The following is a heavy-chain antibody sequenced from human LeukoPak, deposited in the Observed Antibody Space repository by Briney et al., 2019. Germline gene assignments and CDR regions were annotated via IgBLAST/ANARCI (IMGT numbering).Heavy chain of an antibody. CDR1: RGSISSSSYY. D-gene: IGHD6-13*01. Sequence: SETLSLTCTVSRGSISSSSYYWGWIRQPPGKGLEWIGSIYHSGSTYYNPSLKSRVTISVDTSKNQFSLKLSSVTAADTAVYYCARGRFGEAAAADFRYYEYYHMDVWGRGTTVTVSS. V-gene: IGHV4-39*07. CDR2: IYHSGST. CDR3: ARGRFGEAAAADFRYYEYYHMDV. J-gene: IGHJ6*03.